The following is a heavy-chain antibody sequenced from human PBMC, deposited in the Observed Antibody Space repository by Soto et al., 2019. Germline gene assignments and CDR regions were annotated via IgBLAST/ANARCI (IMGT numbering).Heavy chain of an antibody. D-gene: IGHD6-13*01. Sequence: QVQLQQWGAGLLKPSETLSLTCAVYGGSFSGYYWSWIRQPPGKGLEWIGEINHSGSTNYNPSLKIRVTISVDTSKNQFSLKLSSVTAADTAVYYCARVIPIAAKLDYWGQGTLVTVSS. CDR1: GGSFSGYY. J-gene: IGHJ4*02. V-gene: IGHV4-34*01. CDR2: INHSGST. CDR3: ARVIPIAAKLDY.